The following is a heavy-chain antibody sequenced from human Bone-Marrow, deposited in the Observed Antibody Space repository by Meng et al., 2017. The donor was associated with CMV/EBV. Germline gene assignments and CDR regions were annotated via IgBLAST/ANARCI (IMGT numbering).Heavy chain of an antibody. J-gene: IGHJ4*02. CDR2: IYYSGST. D-gene: IGHD3-3*01. V-gene: IGHV4-34*01. CDR3: ARVTIFGAIY. Sequence: SETLSLTCAVYGGSFSGYYWSWIRQPPGKGLEWIGYIYYSGSTYYNPSLKSRVTISVDTSKNQFSLKLSSVTAADTAVYYCARVTIFGAIYWGQGTLVTVSS. CDR1: GGSFSGYY.